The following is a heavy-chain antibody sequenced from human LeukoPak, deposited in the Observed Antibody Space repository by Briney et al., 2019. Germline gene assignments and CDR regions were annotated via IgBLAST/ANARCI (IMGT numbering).Heavy chain of an antibody. V-gene: IGHV1-18*04. D-gene: IGHD2-15*01. CDR1: GYTFTSYY. J-gene: IGHJ4*02. Sequence: ASVKVSCKASGYTFTSYYMHWVRQAPGQGLEWMGWISAYNGNTNYAQKLQGRVTMTTDTSTSTAYMELRSLRSDDTAVYYCARDFRGCSGGSCYDYWGQGTLVTVSS. CDR3: ARDFRGCSGGSCYDY. CDR2: ISAYNGNT.